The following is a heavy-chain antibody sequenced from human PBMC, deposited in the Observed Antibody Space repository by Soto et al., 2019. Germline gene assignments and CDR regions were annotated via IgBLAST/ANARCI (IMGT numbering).Heavy chain of an antibody. V-gene: IGHV1-18*01. CDR3: ARDTGNSFDY. CDR2: ISPHNGNT. J-gene: IGHJ4*02. CDR1: GYTFNTYF. Sequence: HVQLVQSGGELKKPGASVKVSCNTSGYTFNTYFITWVRQAPGQGLEWMGWISPHNGNTNYAEKFQGTATMTADTITKTAYMELRNLRIDDTAVYYCARDTGNSFDYGGQGTPVTVSS.